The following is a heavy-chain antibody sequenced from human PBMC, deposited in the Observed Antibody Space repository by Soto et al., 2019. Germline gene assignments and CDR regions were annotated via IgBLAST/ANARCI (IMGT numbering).Heavy chain of an antibody. D-gene: IGHD5-12*01. Sequence: SETLSLTCTVAGGSISSYYWSWIRQPPGKGLEWIGYIYYSGSTNYNPSLKSRVTISVDTSKNQFSLKLSSVTAADTAVYYCARGALYSGFNRVFDYWGQGTLVTVS. CDR1: GGSISSYY. J-gene: IGHJ4*02. CDR2: IYYSGST. V-gene: IGHV4-59*12. CDR3: ARGALYSGFNRVFDY.